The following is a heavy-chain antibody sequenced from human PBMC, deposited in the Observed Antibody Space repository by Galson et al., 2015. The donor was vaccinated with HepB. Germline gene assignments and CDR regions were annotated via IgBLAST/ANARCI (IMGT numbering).Heavy chain of an antibody. D-gene: IGHD1-1*01. CDR3: ARDGFEEATGAFDI. Sequence: SLRLSCAASGFTFSDYYMSWIRQAPGKGLEWVSYISSSGSTIYYADSVKGRFAISRDNAKNSLYLQMNSLRAEDTAVYYCARDGFEEATGAFDIWGQGTMVTVSS. CDR2: ISSSGSTI. V-gene: IGHV3-11*04. CDR1: GFTFSDYY. J-gene: IGHJ3*02.